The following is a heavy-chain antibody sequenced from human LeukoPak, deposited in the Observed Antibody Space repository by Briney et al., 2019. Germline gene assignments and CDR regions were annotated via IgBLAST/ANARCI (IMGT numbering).Heavy chain of an antibody. J-gene: IGHJ4*02. Sequence: SVTVSCKASGGTFSSYAISWVRQAPGQGLEWMGGIIPIFGTANYAQKFQGRITITADESRSTAYMELSSLRSEDTAVYYCARARGSGSPYYFDYWGQGTLVTVSS. CDR3: ARARGSGSPYYFDY. V-gene: IGHV1-69*01. CDR1: GGTFSSYA. CDR2: IIPIFGTA. D-gene: IGHD3-10*01.